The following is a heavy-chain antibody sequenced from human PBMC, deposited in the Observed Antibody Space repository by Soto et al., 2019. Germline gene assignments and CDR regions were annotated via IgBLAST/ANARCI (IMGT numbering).Heavy chain of an antibody. CDR2: ISGSGDST. J-gene: IGHJ3*01. D-gene: IGHD6-19*01. V-gene: IGHV3-23*01. CDR3: AKGLLFGSGPHDAFDV. CDR1: GFVFSSYA. Sequence: PGGSLRLSCVASGFVFSSYAMSWVRQAPGMGLEWVSVISGSGDSTYYADSGKGRFTITRDNSKKMLYLQMNSLRAEDTAVFYCAKGLLFGSGPHDAFDVWGPGTMVTVSS.